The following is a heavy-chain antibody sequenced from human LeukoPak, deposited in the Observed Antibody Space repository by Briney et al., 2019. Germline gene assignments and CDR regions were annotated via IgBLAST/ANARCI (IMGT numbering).Heavy chain of an antibody. J-gene: IGHJ4*02. CDR1: GYTFTSYD. CDR2: MNPNSGNT. CDR3: ARGSGGYDVVDY. V-gene: IGHV1-8*01. D-gene: IGHD5-12*01. Sequence: ASVKASCKASGYTFTSYDINWVRQATGQGLEWMGWMNPNSGNTGYAQKFQGRVTITRNTSISTAYMELSSLRSEDTAVYYCARGSGGYDVVDYWGQGTLVTVSS.